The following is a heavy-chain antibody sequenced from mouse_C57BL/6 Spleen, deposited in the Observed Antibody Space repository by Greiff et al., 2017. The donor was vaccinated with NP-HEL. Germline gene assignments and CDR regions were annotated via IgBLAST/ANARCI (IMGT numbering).Heavy chain of an antibody. CDR2: ISDGGSYT. D-gene: IGHD2-5*01. J-gene: IGHJ2*01. V-gene: IGHV5-4*01. Sequence: EVKLVESGGGLVKPGGSLKLSCAASGFTFSSYAMSWVRQTPEKRLEWVATISDGGSYTYYPDNVKGRFTISRDNAKNNLYLQMSHLKSEDTAMYYCARDSNSPFDYWGQGTTLTVSS. CDR3: ARDSNSPFDY. CDR1: GFTFSSYA.